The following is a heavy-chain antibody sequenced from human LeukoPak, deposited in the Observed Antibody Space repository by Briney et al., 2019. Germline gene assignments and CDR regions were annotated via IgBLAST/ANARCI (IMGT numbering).Heavy chain of an antibody. Sequence: SETLSLTCAVYGGSFSGYYRSWIRQPPGKGLEWIGEINHSGSTNYNPSLKSRVTISVDTSKNQFSLKLSSVTAADTAVYYCARALREGGYYDYWGQGTLVTVSS. J-gene: IGHJ4*02. V-gene: IGHV4-34*01. CDR2: INHSGST. CDR3: ARALREGGYYDY. CDR1: GGSFSGYY. D-gene: IGHD3-22*01.